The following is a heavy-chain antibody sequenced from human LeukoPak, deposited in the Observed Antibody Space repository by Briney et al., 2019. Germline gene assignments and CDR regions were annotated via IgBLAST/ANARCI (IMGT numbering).Heavy chain of an antibody. J-gene: IGHJ6*02. Sequence: GGSLRLSCAASGFTFSSYGMHWVRQAPGKGLEWVAVIWYDGSNKYYADSVKGRFTISRDNSKNTLYLQMNSLRAEDTAVYYCARSLGYYYYGMDVWGQGTTVTVSS. CDR3: ARSLGYYYYGMDV. CDR2: IWYDGSNK. CDR1: GFTFSSYG. V-gene: IGHV3-33*01.